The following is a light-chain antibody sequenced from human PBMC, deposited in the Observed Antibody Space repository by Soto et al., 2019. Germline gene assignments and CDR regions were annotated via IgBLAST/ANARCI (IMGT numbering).Light chain of an antibody. J-gene: IGKJ1*01. CDR2: AAS. CDR3: QQSYSSPWT. CDR1: QSINSY. V-gene: IGKV1-39*01. Sequence: DIQMTQSPTSLSASVGDRVTITCRASQSINSYLNWYQQKPGKAPKFLIYAASSLQSGVPSRFSGSGSGTDFTLTISSLQSEDCATYYCQQSYSSPWTFGQGTKVEI.